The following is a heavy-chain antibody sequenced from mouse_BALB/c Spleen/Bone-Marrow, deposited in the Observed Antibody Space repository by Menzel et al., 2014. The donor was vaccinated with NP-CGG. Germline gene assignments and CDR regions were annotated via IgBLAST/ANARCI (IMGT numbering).Heavy chain of an antibody. CDR2: IWSDGST. CDR1: GFSLTSYG. V-gene: IGHV2-6-2*01. Sequence: QVQLKQSGPDLVAPSQSLSLTCTVSGFSLTSYGLHWVRQPPGKGLEWLGVIWSDGSTTYNSALKSRLSISKDNSKRQVLLKMNSLQTDDTAMYYCARSGTDYATDYWGQGTSVTVSS. D-gene: IGHD4-1*01. CDR3: ARSGTDYATDY. J-gene: IGHJ4*01.